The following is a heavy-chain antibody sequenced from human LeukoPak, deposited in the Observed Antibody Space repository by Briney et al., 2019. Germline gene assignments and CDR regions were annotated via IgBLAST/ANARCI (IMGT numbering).Heavy chain of an antibody. CDR3: ARERLVGWGDDACDI. J-gene: IGHJ3*02. CDR1: GYSFTSYY. Sequence: ASVKVSCKASGYSFTSYYMNWVRQAPGQGLEWMGTINPSGGSTSYAQEFQGRVTMTRDTSTSTVYLELSSLRFEDTAVYYCARERLVGWGDDACDIWGQGTMVTVSS. CDR2: INPSGGST. D-gene: IGHD3-9*01. V-gene: IGHV1-46*01.